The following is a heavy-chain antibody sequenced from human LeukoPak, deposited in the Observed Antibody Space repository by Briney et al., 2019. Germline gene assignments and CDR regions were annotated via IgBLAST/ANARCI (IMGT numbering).Heavy chain of an antibody. V-gene: IGHV4-59*08. CDR1: GGSISSYY. Sequence: SETLSLTCTVSGGSISSYYWSWIRQPPGKGLEWIGYIYYSGSTNYNPSLKSRVTISVDTSKNQFSLKLSSVTAADTAVYYCARRSPFRLLDYWGQGTLVTVSS. D-gene: IGHD2-15*01. CDR2: IYYSGST. J-gene: IGHJ4*02. CDR3: ARRSPFRLLDY.